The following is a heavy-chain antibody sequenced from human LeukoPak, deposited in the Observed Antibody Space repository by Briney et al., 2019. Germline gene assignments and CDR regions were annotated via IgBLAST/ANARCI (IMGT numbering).Heavy chain of an antibody. CDR2: MNPNSGNT. Sequence: ASVKVSCKASGYTFTSYDINWVRQATGQGLEWMGWMNPNSGNTGYAQKFQGRVTITRNTSINTAYMELSSLRSEDTAVYYCARDQNYDFWSGYLDYFDYWGQGTLVTVSS. V-gene: IGHV1-8*03. CDR3: ARDQNYDFWSGYLDYFDY. CDR1: GYTFTSYD. D-gene: IGHD3-3*01. J-gene: IGHJ4*02.